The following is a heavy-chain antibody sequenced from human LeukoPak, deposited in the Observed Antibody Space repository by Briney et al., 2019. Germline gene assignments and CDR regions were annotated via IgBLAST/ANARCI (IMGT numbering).Heavy chain of an antibody. D-gene: IGHD2-15*01. CDR1: GFTFSTYW. Sequence: GGSLRLSCAASGFTFSTYWMSWVRQAPGKGLEWVADIKQDGSEKHYVDSVKGRFTVSRDNAKNSLYLQMNSLRAEDTAMYYCVRDPHCSGGSCYSVGIDYWGQGVLVTVSS. V-gene: IGHV3-7*01. CDR3: VRDPHCSGGSCYSVGIDY. CDR2: IKQDGSEK. J-gene: IGHJ4*02.